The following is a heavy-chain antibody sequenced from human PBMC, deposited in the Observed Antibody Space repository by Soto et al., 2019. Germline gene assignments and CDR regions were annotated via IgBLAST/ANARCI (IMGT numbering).Heavy chain of an antibody. CDR3: ARGRYGSFAY. CDR1: GFTFSSYW. J-gene: IGHJ4*02. D-gene: IGHD3-10*01. V-gene: IGHV3-74*01. Sequence: EVQLVESGGGLVQPGGSLRLSCAASGFTFSSYWMHWVRQAPGKGLVWVSRINSDGSSTSYADSVKGRFTISRDNAKNTLYLQLTSRRAEDKAVYYCARGRYGSFAYWGQGTLVTVSS. CDR2: INSDGSST.